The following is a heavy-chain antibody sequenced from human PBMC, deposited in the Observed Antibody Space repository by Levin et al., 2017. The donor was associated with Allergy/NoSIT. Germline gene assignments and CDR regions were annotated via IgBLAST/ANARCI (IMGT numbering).Heavy chain of an antibody. CDR2: INTDGSST. Sequence: LSLTCAASGFTFSTYWMHWVRQAPGKGLVWVSRINTDGSSTRYADSVKGRFTISRDNAKNTLYLQMNSLRAEDTAVYYCARHRGTAHYYYMDGWGKGTTVTVSS. D-gene: IGHD2-15*01. CDR3: ARHRGTAHYYYMDG. J-gene: IGHJ6*03. CDR1: GFTFSTYW. V-gene: IGHV3-74*01.